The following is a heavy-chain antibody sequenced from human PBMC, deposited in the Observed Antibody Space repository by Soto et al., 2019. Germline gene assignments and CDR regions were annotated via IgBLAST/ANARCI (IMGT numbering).Heavy chain of an antibody. Sequence: EVQLLESGGGLVQPGGSLRLSCAASGFPFSTSAMNWVRQAPGKGLEWVSGIDGRDDKTYYAASVKGRCTISRDTSTSTLYLQINGLTVEDTALYYCAKEGWQRSGWFVKFDYCGQGALVTVSS. CDR3: AKEGWQRSGWFVKFDY. J-gene: IGHJ4*02. CDR2: IDGRDDKT. D-gene: IGHD6-19*01. V-gene: IGHV3-23*01. CDR1: GFPFSTSA.